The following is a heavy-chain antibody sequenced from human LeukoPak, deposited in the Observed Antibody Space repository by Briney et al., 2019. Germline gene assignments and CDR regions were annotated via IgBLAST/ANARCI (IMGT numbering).Heavy chain of an antibody. CDR2: INHSGST. D-gene: IGHD6-13*01. CDR3: ARGKQQLRYYYYYYYMDV. CDR1: GGSFSGYY. Sequence: PSETLSLTCAVYGGSFSGYYWSWIRQPPGKGLEWIGEINHSGSTNYNPSLKSRVTISVDTSKNQFSLKLSSVTAADTAVYYCARGKQQLRYYYYYYYMDVWGKGTTVTVSS. J-gene: IGHJ6*03. V-gene: IGHV4-34*01.